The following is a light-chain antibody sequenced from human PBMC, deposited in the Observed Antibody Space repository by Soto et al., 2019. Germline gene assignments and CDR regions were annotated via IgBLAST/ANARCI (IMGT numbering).Light chain of an antibody. CDR2: EVS. J-gene: IGLJ1*01. CDR3: SSYTSSSILCG. Sequence: QSAPTQPASVSGSPGRSITISCTGTSSDVGGYNYVSWYQQHPGKAPKLMIYEVSNRPSGVSNRFSGSKSGTTASLPISGLQAEDDADYYCSSYTSSSILCGVGAGTKVTV. CDR1: SSDVGGYNY. V-gene: IGLV2-14*01.